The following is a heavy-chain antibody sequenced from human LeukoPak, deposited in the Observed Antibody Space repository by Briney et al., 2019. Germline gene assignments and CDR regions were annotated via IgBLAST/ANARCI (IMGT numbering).Heavy chain of an antibody. J-gene: IGHJ4*02. CDR2: IDSDGTGA. Sequence: PGGSLRLSCTASGFTFRSDRMHWVRQVPGKGLVWVSRIDSDGTGAVYADAVEGRFTISRVNARNTLYLQMNSLRDEDSAVYYCVRGGFNGDWGQGTLVTVSS. CDR3: VRGGFNGD. CDR1: GFTFRSDR. V-gene: IGHV3-74*03. D-gene: IGHD2-8*01.